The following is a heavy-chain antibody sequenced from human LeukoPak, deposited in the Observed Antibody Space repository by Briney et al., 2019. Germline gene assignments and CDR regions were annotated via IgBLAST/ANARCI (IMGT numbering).Heavy chain of an antibody. V-gene: IGHV3-48*04. CDR2: LSSSSSTI. CDR3: AYLLEGLPLVAFDI. D-gene: IGHD3-3*01. CDR1: GFTFSSYI. Sequence: GGPLRLSCAASGFTFSSYIMNWVRQPPGKGLEWVSYLSSSSSTIYYAASVKGRFTISRDNAKNSLYLQMNSLRAEETAVYYCAYLLEGLPLVAFDIWGQGRMVTVSS. J-gene: IGHJ3*02.